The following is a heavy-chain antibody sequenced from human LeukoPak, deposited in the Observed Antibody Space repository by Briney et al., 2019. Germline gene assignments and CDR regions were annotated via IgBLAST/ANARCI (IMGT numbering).Heavy chain of an antibody. D-gene: IGHD3-10*01. Sequence: ASVKVSCKASGYTFTSYDINWVRQATGQGLEWMGWMNPNSGNTGYAQKFQGRVTMTRNTSISTAYMELSSLRSEDTAVYYCARVNYYGSGRVNYYGMDVWGQGATVTVSS. V-gene: IGHV1-8*02. CDR1: GYTFTSYD. J-gene: IGHJ6*02. CDR3: ARVNYYGSGRVNYYGMDV. CDR2: MNPNSGNT.